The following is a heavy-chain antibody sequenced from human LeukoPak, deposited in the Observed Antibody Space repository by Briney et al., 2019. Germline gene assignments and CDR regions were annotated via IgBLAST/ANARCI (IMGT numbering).Heavy chain of an antibody. Sequence: SETLSLTCTVSGGSVSSGSYYWSWIRQPPGKGLEWIGYIYYSGSTNYNPSLKSRVTISVDTSKNQFSLKLSSVTAADTAVYYCARREGPNYDYVWGSYRNNWFDPWGQGTLVTVSS. V-gene: IGHV4-61*01. D-gene: IGHD3-16*02. J-gene: IGHJ5*02. CDR2: IYYSGST. CDR1: GGSVSSGSYY. CDR3: ARREGPNYDYVWGSYRNNWFDP.